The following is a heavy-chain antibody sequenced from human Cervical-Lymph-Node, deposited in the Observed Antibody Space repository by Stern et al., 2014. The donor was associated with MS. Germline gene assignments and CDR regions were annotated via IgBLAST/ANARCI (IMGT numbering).Heavy chain of an antibody. Sequence: QVQLVQSGAETKKPGSSVRVSCEASGGTFSSHTISWVRQAPGQGLEWMGRIILTFEITDYAEKFRGRVTISADTSTSTAYLELSSLKSDDTAVYYCAIEPPGPSVVGPSNIAFWGQGTLVTVSS. D-gene: IGHD1-26*01. J-gene: IGHJ4*02. CDR1: GGTFSSHT. CDR3: AIEPPGPSVVGPSNIAF. CDR2: IILTFEIT. V-gene: IGHV1-69*02.